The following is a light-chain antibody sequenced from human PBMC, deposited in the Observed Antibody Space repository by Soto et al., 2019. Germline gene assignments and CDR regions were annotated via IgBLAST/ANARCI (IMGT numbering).Light chain of an antibody. Sequence: QSALTQPPSASGSPGQSVTISCTGTSSDVGNYNYVSWYQQYPGKAPKLMIYEVNKRPSGVPDRFSGSKSGNTASPTVSGLQAEDEAAYYCTSYAAGKNVVFGGGTKLTVL. CDR1: SSDVGNYNY. CDR2: EVN. J-gene: IGLJ2*01. V-gene: IGLV2-8*01. CDR3: TSYAAGKNVV.